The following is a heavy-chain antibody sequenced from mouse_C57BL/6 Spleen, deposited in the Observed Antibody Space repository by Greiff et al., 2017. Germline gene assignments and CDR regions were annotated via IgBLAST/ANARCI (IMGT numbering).Heavy chain of an antibody. D-gene: IGHD2-3*01. CDR1: GYTFTSYW. CDR3: ARDGYYRTYLDY. Sequence: QVQLQQPGAELVMPGASVKLSCKASGYTFTSYWMHWVKQRPGQSLEWIGEIDPSDSYTNYNQKFKGKSTLTVDKSSSTAYMQLSSLTSEDSAVYYCARDGYYRTYLDYWGQGTTLTVSS. J-gene: IGHJ2*01. CDR2: IDPSDSYT. V-gene: IGHV1-69*01.